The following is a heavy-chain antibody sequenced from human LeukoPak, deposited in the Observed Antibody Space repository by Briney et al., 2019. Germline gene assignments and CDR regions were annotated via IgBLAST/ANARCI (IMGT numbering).Heavy chain of an antibody. Sequence: GRSLRLSCAASGFTFSSYGMHWVRQAPGKGLKWVAVISYDGSNKYYADSVKGRFTISRDNSKNTLYLQMNSLRAEDTAVYYCANRDYWGQGTLVTVSS. CDR2: ISYDGSNK. CDR1: GFTFSSYG. V-gene: IGHV3-30*18. J-gene: IGHJ4*02. CDR3: ANRDY.